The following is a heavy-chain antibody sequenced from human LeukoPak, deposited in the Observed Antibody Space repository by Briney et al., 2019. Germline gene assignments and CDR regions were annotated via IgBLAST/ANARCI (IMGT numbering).Heavy chain of an antibody. D-gene: IGHD6-6*01. CDR1: GFTVSSNY. J-gene: IGHJ4*02. Sequence: GGSLRLSCAASGFTVSSNYMSWVRQAPGKGLEWVSYISSSSSTIYYADSVKGRFTISRDNAKNSLYLQMNSLRAEDTAVYYCARASGSSSSASDYWGQGTLVTVSS. V-gene: IGHV3-48*01. CDR2: ISSSSSTI. CDR3: ARASGSSSSASDY.